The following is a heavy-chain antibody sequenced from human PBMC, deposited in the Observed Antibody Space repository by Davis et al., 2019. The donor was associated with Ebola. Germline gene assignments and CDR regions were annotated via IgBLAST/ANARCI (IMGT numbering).Heavy chain of an antibody. V-gene: IGHV3-48*02. CDR3: ARAPYYYDSSGWGAFDI. Sequence: PGGSLRLSCAASGFTFSSYSMNWVRQAPGKGLEWVSYISSSSSTIYYADSVKGRFTISRDNAKNSLYLQMNSLRDEDTAVYYCARAPYYYDSSGWGAFDIWGQGTMVTVSS. J-gene: IGHJ3*02. CDR2: ISSSSSTI. D-gene: IGHD3-22*01. CDR1: GFTFSSYS.